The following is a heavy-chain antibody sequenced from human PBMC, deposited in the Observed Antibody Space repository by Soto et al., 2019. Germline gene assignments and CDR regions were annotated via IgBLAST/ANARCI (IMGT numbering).Heavy chain of an antibody. CDR3: AKVGYDTFGYYLRSFDC. CDR2: ISGSGNTI. Sequence: EVQLLESGGGLVQPGGSLRLSCATSGFTFSTNAMGWVRQAPGMGLEFVSLISGSGNTIYYADSVKGRFTISRDNSINTVSLQMNSLRAEDTAVYYCAKVGYDTFGYYLRSFDCWGQGTLVTVSP. J-gene: IGHJ4*02. V-gene: IGHV3-23*01. D-gene: IGHD2-2*03. CDR1: GFTFSTNA.